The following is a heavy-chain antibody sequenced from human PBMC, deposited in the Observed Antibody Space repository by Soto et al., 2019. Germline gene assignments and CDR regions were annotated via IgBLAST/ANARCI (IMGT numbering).Heavy chain of an antibody. CDR2: IWYDGSNK. V-gene: IGHV3-33*01. CDR1: GFTFSSYG. D-gene: IGHD3-10*01. J-gene: IGHJ6*02. CDR3: ARDGGQLGFRGVIKTSRAYYNGMDF. Sequence: PGGSLRLSCAASGFTFSSYGMHWVRQTPGKGLEWVAVIWYDGSNKYYADSVKGRFTISRDNSKNTLYLQMNSLRAEDTAVYYSARDGGQLGFRGVIKTSRAYYNGMDFWGQGTTVPVSS.